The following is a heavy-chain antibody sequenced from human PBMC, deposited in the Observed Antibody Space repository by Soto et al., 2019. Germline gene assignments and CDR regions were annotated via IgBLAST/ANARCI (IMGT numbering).Heavy chain of an antibody. CDR2: VYHSGST. CDR3: ATQRFTMIVGLGEFDY. J-gene: IGHJ4*02. Sequence: QLQLQESGPGLVKPSETLSLTCTVSADSITNDFDSWAWVRQPPGKGLEWIGTVYHSGSTSYNPSLTSRVTVSVATSKKQFSLKMNSVTAADTAVYSCATQRFTMIVGLGEFDYWGQGTLVTVSS. V-gene: IGHV4-39*01. CDR1: ADSITNDFDS. D-gene: IGHD3-22*01.